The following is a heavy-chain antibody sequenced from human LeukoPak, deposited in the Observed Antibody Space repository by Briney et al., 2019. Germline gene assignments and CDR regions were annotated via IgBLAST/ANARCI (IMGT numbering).Heavy chain of an antibody. D-gene: IGHD3-10*01. V-gene: IGHV4-34*01. CDR3: ARSGRGITMVRGVRFPFDY. CDR1: AGSFSGYY. J-gene: IGHJ4*02. CDR2: INHSGST. Sequence: SATLSLTCAVYAGSFSGYYCSWIRQHPGKGLEWIGEINHSGSTNYNPSLKSRVTISVDTSKNQFSLKLSSVTAADTAVYYCARSGRGITMVRGVRFPFDYWGQGTLVTVSS.